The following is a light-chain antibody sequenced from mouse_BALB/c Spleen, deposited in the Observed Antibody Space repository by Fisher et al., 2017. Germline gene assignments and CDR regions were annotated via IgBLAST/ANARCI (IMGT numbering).Light chain of an antibody. V-gene: IGKV4-91*01. CDR1: SSVSSSY. Sequence: DIVMTQSTALMSASPGEKVTMTCRASSSVSSSYLHWYQQKSGASPKLLIYRTSNLASGVPARFSGSGSGTSYSLTIGTMEAEDVATYYCQQGSSILTFGAGTKLELK. CDR3: QQGSSILT. J-gene: IGKJ5*01. CDR2: RTS.